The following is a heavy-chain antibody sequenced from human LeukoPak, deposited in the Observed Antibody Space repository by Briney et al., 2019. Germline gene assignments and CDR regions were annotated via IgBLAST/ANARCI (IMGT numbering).Heavy chain of an antibody. CDR3: ARALRYCSGDNCYSGPDY. CDR2: IYSGGST. V-gene: IGHV3-53*01. J-gene: IGHJ4*02. CDR1: GFTVSSNY. D-gene: IGHD2-15*01. Sequence: GGSLRLSCAVSGFTVSSNYLNWVRQAAGKGLEWVSVIYSGGSTYYADSVKGRFTISRDNLRNTLFLQMNSLRAEDTAVYYCARALRYCSGDNCYSGPDYCGQGTLVTVSS.